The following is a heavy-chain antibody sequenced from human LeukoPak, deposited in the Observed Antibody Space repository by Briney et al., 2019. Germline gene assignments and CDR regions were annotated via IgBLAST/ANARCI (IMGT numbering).Heavy chain of an antibody. CDR2: ISAYNGNT. CDR3: ARDRVKFTMVRGVILH. V-gene: IGHV1-18*01. J-gene: IGHJ4*02. Sequence: ASVKVSCKASGYTFTSYDISWVRQAPGQGLEWMGCISAYNGNTNYAQKLQGRVTMTTDTSTSTAYMELRSLRSDDTAVYYCARDRVKFTMVRGVILHWGQGTLVTVSS. D-gene: IGHD3-10*01. CDR1: GYTFTSYD.